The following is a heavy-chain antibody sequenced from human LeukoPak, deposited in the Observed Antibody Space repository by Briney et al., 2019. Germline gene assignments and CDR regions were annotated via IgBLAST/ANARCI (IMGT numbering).Heavy chain of an antibody. CDR2: IETDGSAT. D-gene: IGHD1-26*01. Sequence: GGSLRLSCAASGFTFRGYGMHWVRQTPGKGLEWVSAIETDGSATTYVDSVEGRFSISRDNAKNILFLQMNSLRVEDTAVYYCARGGSYRLDYWGQGTLVTVSS. V-gene: IGHV3-74*01. CDR3: ARGGSYRLDY. J-gene: IGHJ4*02. CDR1: GFTFRGYG.